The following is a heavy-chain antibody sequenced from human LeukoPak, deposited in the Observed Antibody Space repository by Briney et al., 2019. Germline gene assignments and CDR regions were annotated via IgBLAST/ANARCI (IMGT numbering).Heavy chain of an antibody. CDR3: ARSVEGYCSGGSCYSYYYYMDV. CDR1: GGSISSYY. V-gene: IGHV4-59*01. CDR2: IYYSGST. Sequence: SETLSLTCTVSGGSISSYYWSWIRQPPGKGLEWIGYIYYSGSTNYNPSLKSRVTISVDTSKNQFSLKLRSVTAADTAVYYCARSVEGYCSGGSCYSYYYYMDVWGKGTTVTVSS. D-gene: IGHD2-15*01. J-gene: IGHJ6*03.